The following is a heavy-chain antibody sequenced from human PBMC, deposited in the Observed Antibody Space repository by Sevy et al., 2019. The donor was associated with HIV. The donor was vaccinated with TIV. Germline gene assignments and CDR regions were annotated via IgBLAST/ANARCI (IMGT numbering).Heavy chain of an antibody. V-gene: IGHV3-15*07. CDR3: NIDITGSTRSFLLDY. Sequence: GGSLRLSCAASGFTFSNAWMNWVRQAPGQGLKSVGRIKSKTDGGTTDYAAPVKGRFIISRDDSKTTLYLQMNSLKTEDTAVYYCNIDITGSTRSFLLDYWGQGTLVTVSS. D-gene: IGHD1-7*01. CDR1: GFTFSNAW. CDR2: IKSKTDGGTT. J-gene: IGHJ4*02.